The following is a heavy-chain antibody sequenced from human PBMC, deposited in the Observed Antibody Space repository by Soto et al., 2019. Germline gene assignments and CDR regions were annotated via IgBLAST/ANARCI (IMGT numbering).Heavy chain of an antibody. D-gene: IGHD1-26*01. Sequence: QVQLVESGGGVVQPGRSLRLSCAASGFMFSSYAMHWVRQAPGKGLEWVAVQTYDGSNKYYADAVKGRFAISRDNSKNSLYLQMNSLRAEDTAVYYCARDGGLLVDYWGQGTLVTVSS. CDR1: GFMFSSYA. J-gene: IGHJ4*02. CDR3: ARDGGLLVDY. V-gene: IGHV3-30*09. CDR2: QTYDGSNK.